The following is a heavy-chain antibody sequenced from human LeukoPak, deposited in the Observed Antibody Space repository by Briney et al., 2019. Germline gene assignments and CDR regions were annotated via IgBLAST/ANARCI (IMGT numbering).Heavy chain of an antibody. CDR2: SNPNSGGR. D-gene: IGHD6-13*01. CDR3: ARARRSSWYGDAFDI. V-gene: IGHV1-2*02. J-gene: IGHJ3*02. CDR1: GYTFTSYG. Sequence: GASVKVSCKASGYTFTSYGISWVRQAPGQGLEWMGWSNPNSGGRNYAQKFQGRVTMTRDTSISTAYMELSRLRSDDTAVYYCARARRSSWYGDAFDIWGQGTMVTVSS.